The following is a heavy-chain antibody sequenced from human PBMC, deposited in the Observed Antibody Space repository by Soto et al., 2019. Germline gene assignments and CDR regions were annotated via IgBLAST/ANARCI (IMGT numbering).Heavy chain of an antibody. CDR3: ARDREYDFWSGYYTGPGFDP. CDR2: ISAYNGNT. CDR1: GYTFTRYG. D-gene: IGHD3-3*01. Sequence: ALLKVSCKAFGYTFTRYGISWLRQAPGQGLEWMGWISAYNGNTNYAQKLQGRVTMTTDTSTSTAYMELRSLRSDDTAVYYCARDREYDFWSGYYTGPGFDPWGQGTLVTVPS. V-gene: IGHV1-18*04. J-gene: IGHJ5*02.